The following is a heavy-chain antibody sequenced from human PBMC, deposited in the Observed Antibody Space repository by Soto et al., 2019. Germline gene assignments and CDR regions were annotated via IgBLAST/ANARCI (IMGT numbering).Heavy chain of an antibody. J-gene: IGHJ5*02. V-gene: IGHV4-4*07. CDR2: VYATGTT. CDR1: GGSISGCY. CDR3: VRDGTKTLRDWFDP. D-gene: IGHD1-1*01. Sequence: SEGVALSCTVSGGSISGCYWSWVRRSVGKGLEWIGRVYATGTTDYNPSLKSGVMRSVDTSKKQFSLKLRSVSAADSALYYCVRDGTKTLRDWFDPWGQGISVTIS.